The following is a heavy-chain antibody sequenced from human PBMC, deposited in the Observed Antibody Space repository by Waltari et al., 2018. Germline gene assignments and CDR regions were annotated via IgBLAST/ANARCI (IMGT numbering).Heavy chain of an antibody. V-gene: IGHV3-7*01. Sequence: EVQLVESGGGLVQPGGSLRLSCAASGFTFSSYWMSWVRQAPGKGLEWVANIKQDGSEKYYVDSGKGRFTISRDNAKNSLYLQMNSLRAEETAVYYCAREASRYYDILTGYYNGDYFDYWGQGTLVTVSS. J-gene: IGHJ4*02. D-gene: IGHD3-9*01. CDR2: IKQDGSEK. CDR1: GFTFSSYW. CDR3: AREASRYYDILTGYYNGDYFDY.